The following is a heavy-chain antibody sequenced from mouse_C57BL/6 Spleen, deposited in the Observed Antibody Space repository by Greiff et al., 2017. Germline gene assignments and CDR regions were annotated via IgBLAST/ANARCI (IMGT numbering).Heavy chain of an antibody. D-gene: IGHD1-1*01. J-gene: IGHJ2*01. CDR1: GFTFSSYG. V-gene: IGHV5-6*01. CDR2: ISSGGSYT. Sequence: EVMLVESGGDLVKPGGSLKLSCAASGFTFSSYGMSWVRQTPDKRLEWVATISSGGSYTYYPDSVKGRFTISKDNAKNTLYLQMSSLKSEDTAMYYCAKLEDTGYLDYWGQGTTLTVSS. CDR3: AKLEDTGYLDY.